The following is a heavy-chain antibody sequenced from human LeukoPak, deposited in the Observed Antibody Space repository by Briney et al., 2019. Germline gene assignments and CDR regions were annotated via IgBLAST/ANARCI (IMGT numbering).Heavy chain of an antibody. CDR1: GYTFTSYY. Sequence: ASVKVSCKASGYTFTSYYMDWVRQAPGQGLEWMGWINPNNGGTNYAQKFQGRVTMARDTSISTAYMELSRLRSDDTAVYYCARVFGRQLPDYWGQGTLVTVSS. V-gene: IGHV1-2*02. CDR2: INPNNGGT. CDR3: ARVFGRQLPDY. J-gene: IGHJ4*02. D-gene: IGHD1-26*01.